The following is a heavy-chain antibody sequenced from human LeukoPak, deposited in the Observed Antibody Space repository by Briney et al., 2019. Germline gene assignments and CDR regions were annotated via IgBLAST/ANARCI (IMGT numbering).Heavy chain of an antibody. CDR2: ISWNSGSI. CDR1: GFTFDDYA. D-gene: IGHD6-13*01. J-gene: IGHJ4*02. V-gene: IGHV3-9*01. CDR3: AKETASIAAAGTFVY. Sequence: GRSLRLSCAASGFTFDDYAMHWVRQAPGKGLEWVSGISWNSGSIGYADSVKGRFTISRDNSKNTLYLQMNSLRAEDTAVYYCAKETASIAAAGTFVYWSQGTLVTVSS.